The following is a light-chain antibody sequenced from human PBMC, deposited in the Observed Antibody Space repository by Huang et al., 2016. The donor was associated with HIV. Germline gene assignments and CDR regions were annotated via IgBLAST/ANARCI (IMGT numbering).Light chain of an antibody. CDR1: QGISSY. CDR3: QETYSIPYT. V-gene: IGKV1-39*01. CDR2: AAS. J-gene: IGKJ2*01. Sequence: DTQMTQSPSSLSASVGDRVTITCRASQGISSYLNWYQQKPGKAPKLLIYAASTLQSGVPSRFSGSGSGTDFTLTISSLQPADSATYYCQETYSIPYTFGQGTKLEIK.